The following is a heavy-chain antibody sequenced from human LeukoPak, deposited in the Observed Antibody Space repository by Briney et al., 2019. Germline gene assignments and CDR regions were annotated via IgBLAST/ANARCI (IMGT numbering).Heavy chain of an antibody. Sequence: SETLSLTCNVSAGFINNYYWSWIRQPPGKGLEWIGYIYYTGNTNYNPSLKSRVTISLDTSKTQFSLKLRSVTAADTAVYYCAREGLLDWVWNFDLWGRGTLVTVSS. J-gene: IGHJ2*01. CDR3: AREGLLDWVWNFDL. D-gene: IGHD3-3*01. V-gene: IGHV4-59*01. CDR2: IYYTGNT. CDR1: AGFINNYY.